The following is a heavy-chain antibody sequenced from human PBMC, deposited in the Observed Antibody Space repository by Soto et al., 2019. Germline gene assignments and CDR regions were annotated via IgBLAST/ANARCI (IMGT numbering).Heavy chain of an antibody. J-gene: IGHJ4*02. CDR1: GFTFRRHA. Sequence: QVHLVESGGGVVQPGRSLRLSCAASGFTFRRHAIHWVRQAPGKGLEWVALVSSDGSAKYYLDSVKGRFTSSRDNSKNTAFLQLNSLSSEDTAVYYCARSRSGAVADSFDSWGQGTLVTVST. V-gene: IGHV3-30*04. CDR3: ARSRSGAVADSFDS. D-gene: IGHD3-10*01. CDR2: VSSDGSAK.